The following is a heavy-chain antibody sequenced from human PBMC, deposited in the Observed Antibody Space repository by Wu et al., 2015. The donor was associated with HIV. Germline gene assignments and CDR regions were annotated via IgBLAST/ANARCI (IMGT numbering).Heavy chain of an antibody. D-gene: IGHD3/OR15-3a*01. CDR1: GYTISTYD. J-gene: IGHJ6*02. Sequence: QVQLVQSGAEVKKPGASVKVSCKASGYTISTYDINWVRQAPGQGLEWMGWMNMNNGKTGYGQKFQGRVTLTRDTSRSTAFMDLSGLRSEDTAVYYCARGPRKNGXYYFGMDVWGQGTTVTVSS. CDR2: MNMNNGKT. CDR3: ARGPRKNGXYYFGMDV. V-gene: IGHV1-8*01.